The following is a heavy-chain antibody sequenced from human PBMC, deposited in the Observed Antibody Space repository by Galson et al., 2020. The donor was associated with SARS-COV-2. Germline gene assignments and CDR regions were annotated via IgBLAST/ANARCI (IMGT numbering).Heavy chain of an antibody. CDR2: INPSGGST. CDR3: ARGAYCSSTSCLFMITFGGVIAPYYFDY. Sequence: ASVKVSCKASGYTFTSYYMHWVRQAPGQGLEWMGIINPSGGSTSYAQKFQGRVTMTRDTSTSTVYMELSSLRSEDTAVYYCARGAYCSSTSCLFMITFGGVIAPYYFDYWGQGTLVTVSS. D-gene: IGHD3-16*02. V-gene: IGHV1-46*03. J-gene: IGHJ4*02. CDR1: GYTFTSYY.